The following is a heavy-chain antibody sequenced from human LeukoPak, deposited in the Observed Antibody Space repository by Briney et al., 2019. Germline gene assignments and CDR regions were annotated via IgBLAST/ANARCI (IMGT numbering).Heavy chain of an antibody. V-gene: IGHV5-51*01. CDR1: GYSFTSYW. D-gene: IGHD1-1*01. J-gene: IGHJ4*02. CDR3: ARHRVHRGQGTDY. CDR2: IYPGDSDT. Sequence: GESLKISCNGSGYSFTSYWIGWVRQMPGKGLEWMGIIYPGDSDTRYNPSFQGQVTISADKSISTAYLQWRRLKASDTAMYYCARHRVHRGQGTDYWGQGTLVTVSS.